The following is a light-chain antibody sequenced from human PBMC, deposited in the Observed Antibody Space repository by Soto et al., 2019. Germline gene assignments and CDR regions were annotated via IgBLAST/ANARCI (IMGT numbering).Light chain of an antibody. V-gene: IGKV1-9*01. Sequence: DIQFTQSPSFLSASVGDRVTITCRASQGIRSYLAWYQQRPGKAPELLIYGSSTLRPGGASRYSGSGAGTEFTLTIRGLQPEDFAAYCCQDLNTCPPAFRFGAATKVDIK. J-gene: IGKJ3*01. CDR3: QDLNTCPPAFR. CDR1: QGIRSY. CDR2: GSS.